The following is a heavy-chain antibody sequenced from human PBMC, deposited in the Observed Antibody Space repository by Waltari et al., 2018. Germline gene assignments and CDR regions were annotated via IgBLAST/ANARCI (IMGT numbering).Heavy chain of an antibody. CDR2: IWYGGSNK. V-gene: IGHV3-30*18. Sequence: QVQLVESGGGVVQPGRSLRLSCAASGFTFSSYGMHGVRQAPGKGLEWVAVIWYGGSNKYYADSVKGRFTISRDNSKNTLYLQMNSLRAEDTAMYYCAKDSKGGSYSFDYWGQGTLVTVSS. CDR3: AKDSKGGSYSFDY. CDR1: GFTFSSYG. J-gene: IGHJ4*02. D-gene: IGHD1-26*01.